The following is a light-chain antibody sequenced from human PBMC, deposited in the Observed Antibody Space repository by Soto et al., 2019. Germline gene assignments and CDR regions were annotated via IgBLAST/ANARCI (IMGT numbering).Light chain of an antibody. CDR2: GAS. J-gene: IGKJ1*01. V-gene: IGKV3-20*01. CDR1: QSVSSSY. CDR3: QQYGGSPPST. Sequence: EIVLTQSPGTLSLSPGERATLSCRASQSVSSSYLAWYQQKPGQAPRLLIYGASSRATGIPDRFSGSGSGTDFALAISSLEPEDCAVYYCQQYGGSPPSTFDEGTNVVIK.